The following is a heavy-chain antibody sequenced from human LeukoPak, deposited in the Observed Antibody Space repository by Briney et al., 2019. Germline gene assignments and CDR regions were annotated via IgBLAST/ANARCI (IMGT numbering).Heavy chain of an antibody. Sequence: GGSLRLSCAASGFTFSNYAMSWVRQAPGKGLEWVSRISGSGGSPYYADTVKGRFTISSDNSKNTLYLQMHSLTAEDTAVYYCAKDGGQYGSGVSPGMDVWGQGTTVTVSS. J-gene: IGHJ6*02. D-gene: IGHD3-10*01. CDR2: ISGSGGSP. CDR3: AKDGGQYGSGVSPGMDV. V-gene: IGHV3-23*01. CDR1: GFTFSNYA.